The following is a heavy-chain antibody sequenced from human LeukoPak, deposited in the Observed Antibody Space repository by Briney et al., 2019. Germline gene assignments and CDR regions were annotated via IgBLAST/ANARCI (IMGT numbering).Heavy chain of an antibody. V-gene: IGHV3-30*02. J-gene: IGHJ4*02. CDR1: GFTFRSYG. D-gene: IGHD3-22*01. CDR3: AKDPAHFRVWDDYDNTRLNY. CDR2: IRYDGNNK. Sequence: GGSLRLSCAASGFTFRSYGMHWVRQAPGKGLEWVAFIRYDGNNKYYADSVKGRFTISRDNSKNTVYLQMNSLRAEDTAVYYCAKDPAHFRVWDDYDNTRLNYWGQGTLVTVSS.